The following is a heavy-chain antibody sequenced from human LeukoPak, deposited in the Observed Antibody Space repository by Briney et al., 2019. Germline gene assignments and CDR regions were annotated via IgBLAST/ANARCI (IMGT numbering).Heavy chain of an antibody. Sequence: GGSLRLSCAASGFTFSSYAMHWVRQAPGKGLEWVAVISYDGSNKYYADSVKGRFTISRDNSKNTLYLQMNSLRAEDTAVYYCARAGASYSSSRYHFDYWGQGTLVTVSS. J-gene: IGHJ4*02. CDR1: GFTFSSYA. D-gene: IGHD6-13*01. V-gene: IGHV3-30*01. CDR3: ARAGASYSSSRYHFDY. CDR2: ISYDGSNK.